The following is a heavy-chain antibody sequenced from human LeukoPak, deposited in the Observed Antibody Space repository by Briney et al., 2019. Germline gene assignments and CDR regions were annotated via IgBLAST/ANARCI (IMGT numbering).Heavy chain of an antibody. V-gene: IGHV3-7*03. CDR1: EFTFSTYW. J-gene: IGHJ3*02. CDR3: ARKFNIAVARMYSGFDI. CDR2: IKGDGSEK. Sequence: GGSLRLSCAASEFTFSTYWMTWVRQAPGKGLEWVSNIKGDGSEKRYVGSVKGRFTISRDNAKNSLSLQRNSLRADDTAVYYCARKFNIAVARMYSGFDIWGHGTLVTVSS. D-gene: IGHD6-19*01.